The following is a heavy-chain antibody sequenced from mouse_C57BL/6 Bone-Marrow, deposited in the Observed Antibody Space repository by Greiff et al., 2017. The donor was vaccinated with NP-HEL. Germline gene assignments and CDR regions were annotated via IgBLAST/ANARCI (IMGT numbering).Heavy chain of an antibody. V-gene: IGHV1-55*01. D-gene: IGHD2-4*01. J-gene: IGHJ4*01. CDR2: IYPGSGST. Sequence: QVQLQQPGAELVKPGASVKMSCKASGYTFTSYWITWVKQRPGQGLEWIGDIYPGSGSTNYNEKFKSKATLTVDTSSSTTYMQLSSLTAEDSSGYYCASPLDDYFYAMDYWGQGTSVTVSS. CDR1: GYTFTSYW. CDR3: ASPLDDYFYAMDY.